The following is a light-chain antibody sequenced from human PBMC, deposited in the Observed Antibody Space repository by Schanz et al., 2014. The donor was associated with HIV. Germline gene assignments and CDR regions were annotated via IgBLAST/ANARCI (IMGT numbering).Light chain of an antibody. V-gene: IGLV1-44*01. Sequence: QSVLTQPPSASGTPGQRVTMSCSASSSNIATNAVNWYQQLPGTAPRLLIYNTYHRPSGVPDRFSGSQSGTSASLAISGLQSEDESDFFCATWDDSLEGWVFGGGTKLTVL. CDR2: NTY. CDR3: ATWDDSLEGWV. CDR1: SSNIATNA. J-gene: IGLJ3*02.